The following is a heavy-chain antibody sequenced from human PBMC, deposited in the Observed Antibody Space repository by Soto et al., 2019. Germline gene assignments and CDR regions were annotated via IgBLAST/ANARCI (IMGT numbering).Heavy chain of an antibody. J-gene: IGHJ4*02. D-gene: IGHD2-15*01. V-gene: IGHV3-23*01. Sequence: GGSLRLSCAASGFTFSGYWMSWVRQPPGKGMEWVTSIGSDGGDKYYADSVKGRFTISRDNSNKALFLQMNSLRAEDTAVYFCAKQIGSCRSGSCYFDYWGLGTLVTVSS. CDR2: IGSDGGDK. CDR3: AKQIGSCRSGSCYFDY. CDR1: GFTFSGYW.